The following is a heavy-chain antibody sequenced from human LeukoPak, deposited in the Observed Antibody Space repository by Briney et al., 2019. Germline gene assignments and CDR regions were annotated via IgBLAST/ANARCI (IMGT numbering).Heavy chain of an antibody. Sequence: GSLRLSCAASGFTFSSYWMSWVRQAPGKGLEWVASIKQDGSEKYYVDSVKGRFTISRDNAKNSLYLQMNSLRAEDTAVYYCARARSFSHYYYYMDVWGQGTTVTVSS. V-gene: IGHV3-7*04. CDR1: GFTFSSYW. J-gene: IGHJ6*03. D-gene: IGHD3-3*02. CDR2: IKQDGSEK. CDR3: ARARSFSHYYYYMDV.